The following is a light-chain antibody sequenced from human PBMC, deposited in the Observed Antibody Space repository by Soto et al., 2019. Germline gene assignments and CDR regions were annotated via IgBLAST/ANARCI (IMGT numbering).Light chain of an antibody. CDR3: QSADSSDSFRAV. V-gene: IGLV3-25*03. J-gene: IGLJ2*01. CDR2: KDS. CDR1: VLPKQF. Sequence: SYELTQPPSVSVSPGQTARITCSGDVLPKQFVYWYQQKSGQAPVLVIYKDSDRPSGIPERFSGSTSGTTVTLTISAVQAEDEADYYCQSADSSDSFRAVFGGGTKLTVL.